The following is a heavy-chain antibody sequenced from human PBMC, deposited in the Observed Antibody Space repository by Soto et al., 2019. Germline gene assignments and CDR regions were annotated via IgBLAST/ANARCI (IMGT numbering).Heavy chain of an antibody. V-gene: IGHV2-5*01. CDR2: IYWNDDK. CDR3: SHNDWNDVSFDY. J-gene: IGHJ4*02. Sequence: TLVNPPQTLTLTCTFSGFSLSTSGVGVGWIRQPPGKALEWLALIYWNDDKRYSPSLKSRLTITKDTSKNQVVLTMTTMDPVDTATYYCSHNDWNDVSFDYWGQGTLVTVSS. D-gene: IGHD1-1*01. CDR1: GFSLSTSGVG.